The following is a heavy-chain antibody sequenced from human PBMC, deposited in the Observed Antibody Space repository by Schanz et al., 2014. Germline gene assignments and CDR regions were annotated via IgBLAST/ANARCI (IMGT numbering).Heavy chain of an antibody. Sequence: QVQLVQSGAEVKKPGSSMKVSCKASGGTFSTYPINWLRQAPGQGLEWMGRIIPILGIANYAQKFQGRVTNTADKSTSTAYMELTSLRSEDTAVYYCAGTYCSSTSCYTGYYYMDVWGKGTTVTVSS. CDR1: GGTFSTYP. J-gene: IGHJ6*03. V-gene: IGHV1-69*02. CDR2: IIPILGIA. CDR3: AGTYCSSTSCYTGYYYMDV. D-gene: IGHD2-2*02.